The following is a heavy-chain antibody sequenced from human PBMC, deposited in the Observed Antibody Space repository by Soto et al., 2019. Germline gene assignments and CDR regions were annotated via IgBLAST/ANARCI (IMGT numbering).Heavy chain of an antibody. CDR1: GGSISSYY. V-gene: IGHV4-59*01. CDR2: IYYSGST. J-gene: IGHJ5*02. Sequence: SETLSLTCTFSGGSISSYYWSLIRQPPGKGLEWIGYIYYSGSTNYNPSLKSRVTISVDTSKNQFSLKLSSVTAAHTAVYYCARANGRENCYDSSGYSWFDPWGQGTLVTVSS. D-gene: IGHD3-22*01. CDR3: ARANGRENCYDSSGYSWFDP.